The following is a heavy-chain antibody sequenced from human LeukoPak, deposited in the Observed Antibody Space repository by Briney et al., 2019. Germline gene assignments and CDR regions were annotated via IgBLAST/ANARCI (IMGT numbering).Heavy chain of an antibody. CDR2: ISSSGFTI. D-gene: IGHD6-19*01. V-gene: IGHV3-48*01. CDR1: GFSFSSYS. Sequence: GGSLRLSCAASGFSFSSYSMDWVRQAPGEGLEWVAYISSSGFTIYYADSVKGRFTISRDDAKNSLFLQMNSLRAEDTAVYYCARVSGSGRFDSWGQETLVTVSS. CDR3: ARVSGSGRFDS. J-gene: IGHJ4*02.